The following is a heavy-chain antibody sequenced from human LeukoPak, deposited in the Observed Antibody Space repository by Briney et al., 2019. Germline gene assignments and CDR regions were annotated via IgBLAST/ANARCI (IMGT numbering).Heavy chain of an antibody. Sequence: SETLSLTCTVSGGSISSSSYYWGWIRQPPGKGLEWIGSIYYSGSTYYNPSLKSRVTISVDTSKNQFSLKLSSVTAADTAVYYCAGNDCSGGSCYSNLWGQGTLVTVSS. CDR3: AGNDCSGGSCYSNL. J-gene: IGHJ5*02. V-gene: IGHV4-39*07. D-gene: IGHD2-15*01. CDR1: GGSISSSSYY. CDR2: IYYSGST.